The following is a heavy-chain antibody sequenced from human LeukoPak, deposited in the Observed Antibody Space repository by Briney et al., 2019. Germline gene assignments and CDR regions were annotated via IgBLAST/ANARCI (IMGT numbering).Heavy chain of an antibody. CDR2: ISGSGTYT. CDR1: GFTFRFYA. CDR3: AKILHSNKFHAAADR. D-gene: IGHD2-15*01. V-gene: IGHV3-23*01. J-gene: IGHJ5*02. Sequence: GGSLRLSCAASGFTFRFYAMTWVRQVPGKGLEWVSTISGSGTYTYYAASVKGRFNISRDNSKNTLHLQMNSLRAEDTAVYFCAKILHSNKFHAAADRWGQGTQVIVSS.